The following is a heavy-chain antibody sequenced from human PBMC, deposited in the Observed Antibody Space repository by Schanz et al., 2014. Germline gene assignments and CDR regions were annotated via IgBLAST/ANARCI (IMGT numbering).Heavy chain of an antibody. D-gene: IGHD1-1*01. J-gene: IGHJ6*01. CDR3: EIHDGDRPL. CDR2: MNPTTGNR. Sequence: QVQLVQSGAEVKKPGASVRVSCKASGYSFTTYDVNWVRQATGQGLEWMGWMNPTTGNRGYAQNFQGQVTRSRDTYWQTAHMEMTNLKVKDASLDYCEIHDGDRPLRGHGAPIAVSS. CDR1: GYSFTTYD. V-gene: IGHV1-8*01.